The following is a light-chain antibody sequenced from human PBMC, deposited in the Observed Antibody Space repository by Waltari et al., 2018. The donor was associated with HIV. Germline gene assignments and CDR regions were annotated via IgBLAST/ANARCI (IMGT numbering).Light chain of an antibody. CDR1: QSVNSF. J-gene: IGKJ2*01. Sequence: IVLTQPPGTLPLSPGERATLSCRASQSVNSFLAWHQQKPGQAPRLRIYDTSNRAPGVPARFSGSGSGTDFTLTISSLEPEDFAFYYCQQRADWPPMYTFGQGTKLEI. CDR2: DTS. CDR3: QQRADWPPMYT. V-gene: IGKV3-11*01.